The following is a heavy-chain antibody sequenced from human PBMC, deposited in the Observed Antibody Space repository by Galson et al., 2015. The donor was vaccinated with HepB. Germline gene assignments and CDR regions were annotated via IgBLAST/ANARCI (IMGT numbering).Heavy chain of an antibody. V-gene: IGHV5-10-1*01. CDR2: IDPGDSST. CDR3: ARLNRYSYDNCGERRILNLAY. D-gene: IGHD3-22*01. CDR1: GYSFSRYW. Sequence: QSGAEVKNPGESLKISCKTSGYSFSRYWINWVRQMPGKGLEWMGKIDPGDSSTNYNPSFHGHVTISADKSISTAYVQWSSLKASDTPIYYCARLNRYSYDNCGERRILNLAYWGQGTLVTVSS. J-gene: IGHJ4*02.